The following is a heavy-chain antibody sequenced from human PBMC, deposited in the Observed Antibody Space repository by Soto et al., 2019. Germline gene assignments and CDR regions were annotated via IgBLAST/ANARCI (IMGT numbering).Heavy chain of an antibody. D-gene: IGHD4-17*01. CDR3: ARDGYDYGDYSAEEEYYFDY. J-gene: IGHJ4*02. CDR1: GFTFSSYA. V-gene: IGHV3-30-3*01. CDR2: ISYDGSNK. Sequence: GGSLRLSCAASGFTFSSYAMHWVRQAPGKGLEWVAVISYDGSNKYYADSVKGRFTISRDNSKNTLYLQMNSLRAEDTAVYYCARDGYDYGDYSAEEEYYFDYWGQGTLVTVSS.